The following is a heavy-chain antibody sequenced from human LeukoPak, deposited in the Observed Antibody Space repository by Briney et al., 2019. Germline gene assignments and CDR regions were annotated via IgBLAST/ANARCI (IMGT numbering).Heavy chain of an antibody. V-gene: IGHV3-11*01. J-gene: IGHJ5*02. D-gene: IGHD3-16*01. CDR2: ISSSGDSE. Sequence: PGGSLRLSCAASGFTFSGYYMSWIRQAPGKGPEWISYISSSGDSEYYADSVKGRFTISRDNAKDSLYLQMNSLRAEDTAVYYCARWRGWFDPWGQGTLVTVSS. CDR3: ARWRGWFDP. CDR1: GFTFSGYY.